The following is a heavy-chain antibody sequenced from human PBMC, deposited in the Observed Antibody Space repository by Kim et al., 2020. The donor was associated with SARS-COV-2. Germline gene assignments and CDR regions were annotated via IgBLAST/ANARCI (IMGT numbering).Heavy chain of an antibody. CDR2: INQREST. J-gene: IGHJ6*02. D-gene: IGHD3-10*01. CDR3: ARDRRPRRGYYNSGSYSAITDYSSGMDV. CDR1: GGSLSSYY. V-gene: IGHV4-34*01. Sequence: SETLSLTCAVYGGSLSSYYWSWIRQPPGEGLHWIGEINQRESTNYNPSLKSRVSMSVDRSKNQFSLRLTSVTAADTAVYYCARDRRPRRGYYNSGSYSAITDYSSGMDVWGQGTTVTVSS.